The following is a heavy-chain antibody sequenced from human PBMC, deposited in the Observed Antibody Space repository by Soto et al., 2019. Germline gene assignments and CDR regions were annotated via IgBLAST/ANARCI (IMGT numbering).Heavy chain of an antibody. J-gene: IGHJ5*02. CDR2: IYYSGST. CDR1: GGSISSYY. D-gene: IGHD3-22*01. V-gene: IGHV4-59*08. CDR3: ARRAGGSRYGWFDP. Sequence: PSETLSLTCTVSGGSISSYYWSWIRQPPGKGLEWIGYIYYSGSTNYNPSLKSRVTISVDTSKNQFSLKLSSVTAADTAVYYCARRAGGSRYGWFDPWGQGTLVTVSS.